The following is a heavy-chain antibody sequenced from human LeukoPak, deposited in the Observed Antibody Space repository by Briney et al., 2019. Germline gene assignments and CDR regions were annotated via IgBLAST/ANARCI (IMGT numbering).Heavy chain of an antibody. CDR1: GYTFTSYY. V-gene: IGHV1-46*01. CDR3: ARDRYGSGSYWTGMDV. D-gene: IGHD3-10*01. CDR2: INPSGGST. Sequence: ASVKVSCKASGYTFTSYYMHWVRQAPGQGLEWMGMINPSGGSTSYAQKFQGRVTMTRDMSTSTVYMELSSLRSEDTAVYYCARDRYGSGSYWTGMDVWGKGTTVTVSS. J-gene: IGHJ6*04.